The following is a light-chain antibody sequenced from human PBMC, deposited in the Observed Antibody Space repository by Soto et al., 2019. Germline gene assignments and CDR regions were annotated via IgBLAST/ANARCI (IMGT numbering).Light chain of an antibody. CDR2: GSS. J-gene: IGKJ5*01. CDR1: QYISTY. V-gene: IGKV1-39*01. CDR3: QQTYSATPTT. Sequence: DIQMTQAPHFLSASVGDRVTITCRASQYISTYLNWYQQKPGKAPKLLIYGSSTVHSGVPSRFRGTGSGTEFTLTISSLQPEDFATYYCQQTYSATPTTFGQGTRLDIK.